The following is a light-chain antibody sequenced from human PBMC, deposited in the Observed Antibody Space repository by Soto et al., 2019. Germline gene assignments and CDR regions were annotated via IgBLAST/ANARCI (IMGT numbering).Light chain of an antibody. V-gene: IGKV1-33*01. J-gene: IGKJ4*01. CDR2: DAS. CDR3: QHYDNLHLT. CDR1: HNIYNY. Sequence: DIQMTQSPSSLSASVGDRFTIACQASHNIYNYLNWYHQKPGKAPKLLIFDASNLERGVPPRFSGSGARTHCSLSINNLQPEDVGTYFCQHYDNLHLTFGGGTKVEI.